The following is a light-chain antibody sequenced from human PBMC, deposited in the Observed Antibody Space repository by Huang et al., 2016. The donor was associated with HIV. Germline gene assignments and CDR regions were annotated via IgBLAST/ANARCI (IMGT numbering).Light chain of an antibody. V-gene: IGKV1-39*01. J-gene: IGKJ2*01. CDR1: QSISKY. CDR2: GTS. CDR3: QQSYSVPRT. Sequence: DIQMTQFPTSLSASVGDRLSISCRSSQSISKYLNWYQQKPGGAPKLLISGTSNLQSGVPTMFSGSGSGTHFTLAINNLQPEDSATYYCQQSYSVPRTFGQGTKLQI.